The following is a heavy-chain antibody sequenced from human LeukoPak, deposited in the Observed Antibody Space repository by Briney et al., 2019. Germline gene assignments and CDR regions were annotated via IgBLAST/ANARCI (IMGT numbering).Heavy chain of an antibody. J-gene: IGHJ4*02. Sequence: QPGGSLRLSCAASGFTFSSYEMNWVRQAPGKGLEWVSYISSSGSTIYYADSVKGRFTISRDNAKNSLYLQMNSLRAEDTAVYNCARGRAPSDVLRYFDWLSSLETNSPEFDYWGQGTLVTVSS. CDR1: GFTFSSYE. V-gene: IGHV3-48*03. CDR3: ARGRAPSDVLRYFDWLSSLETNSPEFDY. CDR2: ISSSGSTI. D-gene: IGHD3-9*01.